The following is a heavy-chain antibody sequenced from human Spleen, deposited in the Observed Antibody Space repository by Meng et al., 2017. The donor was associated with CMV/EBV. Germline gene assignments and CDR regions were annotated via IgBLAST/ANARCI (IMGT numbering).Heavy chain of an antibody. CDR1: GFTFSSYG. CDR2: IRYDGSNK. CDR3: ARDANVLRFLDLGSGDAFDI. J-gene: IGHJ3*02. V-gene: IGHV3-30*02. Sequence: GESLKISCAASGFTFSSYGMHWVRQAPGKGLEWVAFIRYDGSNKYYADSVKGRFTISRDNSKNTLYLQMNSLRAEDTAVYYCARDANVLRFLDLGSGDAFDIWGQGTMVTVSS. D-gene: IGHD3-3*01.